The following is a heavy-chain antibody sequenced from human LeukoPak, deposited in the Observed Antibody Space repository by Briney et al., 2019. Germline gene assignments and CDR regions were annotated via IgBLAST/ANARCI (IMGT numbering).Heavy chain of an antibody. J-gene: IGHJ4*02. D-gene: IGHD3-22*01. CDR2: INHSGST. V-gene: IGHV4-34*01. Sequence: SETLSLTCAVYGGSFSGYYWSWIRQPPGKGLEWIGEINHSGSTNYNPSLKSRVTISVDTSKNQFSLKLSSVTAADTAVYYCARGRGLWYYYDSSGYRQYYFDYLGQGTLVTVSS. CDR1: GGSFSGYY. CDR3: ARGRGLWYYYDSSGYRQYYFDY.